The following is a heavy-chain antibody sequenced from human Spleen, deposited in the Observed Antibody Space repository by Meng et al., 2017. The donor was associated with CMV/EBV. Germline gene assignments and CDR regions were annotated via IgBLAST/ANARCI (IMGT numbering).Heavy chain of an antibody. V-gene: IGHV3-48*04. CDR3: ARDKWELRDAFDI. CDR2: ISSSGSTI. CDR1: GFTFSSYG. D-gene: IGHD1-26*01. Sequence: GGSLRLSCAASGFTFSSYGMHWVRQAPGKGLEWFSYISSSGSTIYYADFVKGRFTISRDNAKNSLYLQMNSLRAEDTAVYYCARDKWELRDAFDIWGQGTMVTVSS. J-gene: IGHJ3*02.